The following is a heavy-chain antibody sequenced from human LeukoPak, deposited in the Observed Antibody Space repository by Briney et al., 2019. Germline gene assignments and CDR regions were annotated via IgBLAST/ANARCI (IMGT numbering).Heavy chain of an antibody. CDR2: ISWNSGSI. D-gene: IGHD5-12*01. V-gene: IGHV3-9*01. CDR1: GFTFDDYA. CDR3: ARDLGRGYSGYGKDY. Sequence: GGSLRLSCAASGFTFDDYAMHWVRQAPGKGLEWVSGISWNSGSIAYADSVKGRFTISRDNAKNSLYLQMNSLRAEDTAVYYCARDLGRGYSGYGKDYWGQGTLVTVSS. J-gene: IGHJ4*02.